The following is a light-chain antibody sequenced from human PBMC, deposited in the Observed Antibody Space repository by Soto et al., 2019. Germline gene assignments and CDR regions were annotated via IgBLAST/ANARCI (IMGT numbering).Light chain of an antibody. V-gene: IGKV3-20*01. CDR2: GAS. J-gene: IGKJ1*01. CDR1: QSVSSSY. CDR3: QQYGNSPPT. Sequence: EIVLTQSPGTLSLSPGERATLSCRASQSVSSSYLAWYQQKPGQAPRLLIYGASSSATGIPDRFSGSGSGTDFTLTISRLEPDDFAVYYCQQYGNSPPTFGQGTKVEIK.